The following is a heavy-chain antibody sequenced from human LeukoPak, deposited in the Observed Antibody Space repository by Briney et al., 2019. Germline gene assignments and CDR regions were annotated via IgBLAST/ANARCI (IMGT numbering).Heavy chain of an antibody. CDR1: GGSMSSGGYS. V-gene: IGHV4-30-2*01. J-gene: IGHJ4*02. CDR3: ASERYCSGGSCSYY. Sequence: SETLSLTCAVSGGSMSSGGYSWSWIRQPPGKGLEFIGYIYHSGNTYYIPSLKSRVTISVDRSKNQLSLKLSSVTAADTAVYYCASERYCSGGSCSYYWGQGTLVTVSS. D-gene: IGHD2-15*01. CDR2: IYHSGNT.